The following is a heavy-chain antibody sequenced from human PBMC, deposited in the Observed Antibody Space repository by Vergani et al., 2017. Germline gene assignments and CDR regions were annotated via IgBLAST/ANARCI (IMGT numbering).Heavy chain of an antibody. CDR2: IYYSGST. V-gene: IGHV4-61*01. Sequence: QVQLQESGPGLVKPSETLSLTCTVSGGSVSSGSYYWSWIRQPPGKGLEWIGDIYYSGSTNYNTSLKSRVTISVDTSTNQVALKLSSVTAADTAVYYCARWGFGEYALDYWGQGTLVTVSS. CDR1: GGSVSSGSYY. J-gene: IGHJ4*02. CDR3: ARWGFGEYALDY. D-gene: IGHD3-10*01.